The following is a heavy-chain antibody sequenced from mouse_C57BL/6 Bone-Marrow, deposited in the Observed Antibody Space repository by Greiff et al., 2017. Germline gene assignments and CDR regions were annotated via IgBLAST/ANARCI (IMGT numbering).Heavy chain of an antibody. CDR2: ITPRRGYT. V-gene: IGHV1-7*01. CDR1: GYTFTSYW. Sequence: QVQLQQSGAELAKPGASVKLSCKASGYTFTSYWMHWVQQRPGQGLDWIGSITPRRGYTKYNQKFKDKATLTADKSSSTAYMQLSSLTYEDSAVYYCARNPFYYYGSRGEAMDYWGQGTSVTVAS. D-gene: IGHD1-1*01. J-gene: IGHJ4*01. CDR3: ARNPFYYYGSRGEAMDY.